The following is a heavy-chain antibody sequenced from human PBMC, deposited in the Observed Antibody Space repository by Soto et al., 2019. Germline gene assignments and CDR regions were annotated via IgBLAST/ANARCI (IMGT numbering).Heavy chain of an antibody. CDR2: IKSKIDGETT. V-gene: IGHV3-15*07. CDR1: GFTFSNVW. D-gene: IGHD6-19*01. J-gene: IGHJ4*02. Sequence: EAQLVESGGGLVKPGGSLRLSCAASGFTFSNVWMHWVRQAPGKGLEWVGRIKSKIDGETTDYAAPVKGRFSISRDESKNTLYLQMNSLKTEDTAVYYCTPLALKYVSGWYDFSDWSQGTLVTVSS. CDR3: TPLALKYVSGWYDFSD.